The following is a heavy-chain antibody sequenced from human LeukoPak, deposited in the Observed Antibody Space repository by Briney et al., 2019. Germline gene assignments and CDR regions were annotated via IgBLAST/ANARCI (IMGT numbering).Heavy chain of an antibody. J-gene: IGHJ6*03. CDR3: VRNSYYTSGSYRYYYYMDV. V-gene: IGHV3-72*01. Sequence: GGSLRLSCAASGFTFSDAWMSWVRQAPGKGLEWVGRTRSIPNSYSTEYAASVKGRFTISRDESKNSMSLQMNSLNTEDTAVYYCVRNSYYTSGSYRYYYYMDVWGKGTTVTVSS. CDR1: GFTFSDAW. CDR2: TRSIPNSYST. D-gene: IGHD3-10*01.